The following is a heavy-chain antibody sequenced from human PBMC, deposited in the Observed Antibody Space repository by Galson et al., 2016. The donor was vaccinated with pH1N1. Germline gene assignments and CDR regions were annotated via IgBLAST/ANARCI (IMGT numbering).Heavy chain of an antibody. CDR3: ARDEGYVNYYRGMDV. V-gene: IGHV3-23*01. CDR1: GFTFSRYA. J-gene: IGHJ6*02. Sequence: SLRLSCAASGFTFSRYAMSWVRQAPGKGLEWVSAIRGSGDDTYYATSVKGRFTISRDNSKNTLYLQMNSLRAEDTAIYFCARDEGYVNYYRGMDVWGQGTTVIVSS. D-gene: IGHD5-12*01. CDR2: IRGSGDDT.